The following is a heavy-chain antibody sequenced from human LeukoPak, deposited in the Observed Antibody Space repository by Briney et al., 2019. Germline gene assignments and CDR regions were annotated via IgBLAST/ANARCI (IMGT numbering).Heavy chain of an antibody. CDR3: ARARYSSSWTLFDY. D-gene: IGHD6-13*01. CDR2: IYYSGST. V-gene: IGHV4-61*05. J-gene: IGHJ4*02. CDR1: GGSISSSSYY. Sequence: SETLSLTCTVSGGSISSSSYYWGWIRQPPGKGLEWIGYIYYSGSTNYNPSLKSRVTISVDTSKNQFSLKLSSVTAADTAVYYCARARYSSSWTLFDYWGQGTLVTVSS.